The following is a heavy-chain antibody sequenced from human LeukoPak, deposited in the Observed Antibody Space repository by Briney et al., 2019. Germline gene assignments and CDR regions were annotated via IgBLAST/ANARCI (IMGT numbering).Heavy chain of an antibody. Sequence: PGGSLRLSCAASGFILRNYGMHWVRQAPGKGLEWVAFLRNDESEIFYADSVKGRFTIPRDNSKNALYLQMSSLRDEDTAVYYCVKDTGRGDFWGQGTQVTVSS. D-gene: IGHD1-14*01. CDR3: VKDTGRGDF. J-gene: IGHJ4*02. CDR2: LRNDESEI. CDR1: GFILRNYG. V-gene: IGHV3-30*02.